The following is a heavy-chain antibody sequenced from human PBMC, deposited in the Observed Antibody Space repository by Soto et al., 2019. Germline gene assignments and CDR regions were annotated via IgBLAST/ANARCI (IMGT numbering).Heavy chain of an antibody. D-gene: IGHD2-2*01. Sequence: QVQLVESGGGVVQPGRSLRLSCAASGFTFSSYAMHWVRQAPGKGLEWVAVRSYDGSNKYYADSVKGRFTISRDNSKNTLSLQMNSLRAEDTAVYYCSRDGVGYCISTSCYGGGFDYWGQGTLVTVSS. J-gene: IGHJ4*02. CDR2: RSYDGSNK. V-gene: IGHV3-30-3*01. CDR1: GFTFSSYA. CDR3: SRDGVGYCISTSCYGGGFDY.